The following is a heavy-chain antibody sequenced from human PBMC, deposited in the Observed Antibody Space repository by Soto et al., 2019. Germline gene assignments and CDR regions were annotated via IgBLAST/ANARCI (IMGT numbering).Heavy chain of an antibody. J-gene: IGHJ6*02. D-gene: IGHD3-3*01. CDR3: AISGVRVLWSSGMDV. CDR2: ISGSGGST. CDR1: GFTFSSYA. Sequence: EVQLLESGGGLVQPGGSLRLSCAASGFTFSSYAMSWVRQAPGKGLEWVSAISGSGGSTYYADSVKGRFTISRDNSKNTLYLQMNSLRAEDTVVYYCAISGVRVLWSSGMDVWGQGTTVTVSS. V-gene: IGHV3-23*01.